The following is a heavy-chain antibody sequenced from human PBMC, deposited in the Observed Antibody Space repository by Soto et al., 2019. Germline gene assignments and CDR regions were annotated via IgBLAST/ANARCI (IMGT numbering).Heavy chain of an antibody. CDR2: IWHDGSQE. D-gene: IGHD1-26*01. CDR3: ALVGPLTTNYGMDV. J-gene: IGHJ6*02. CDR1: GFTFSSHG. Sequence: GGSLRLSCAASGFTFSSHGMHWVRQAPGKVLEWVAVIWHDGSQEYYADSVRGRFTISRDNSKNMVYLQMNSLRDEDTAVYKCALVGPLTTNYGMDVWGQGTTVTVSS. V-gene: IGHV3-33*01.